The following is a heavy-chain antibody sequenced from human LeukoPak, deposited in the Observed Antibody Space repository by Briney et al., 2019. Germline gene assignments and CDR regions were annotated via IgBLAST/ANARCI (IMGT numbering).Heavy chain of an antibody. CDR3: ARAQEHVVVPARYYYMDV. CDR2: IYYSGST. V-gene: IGHV4-59*01. J-gene: IGHJ6*03. CDR1: GGSISSYY. D-gene: IGHD2-2*01. Sequence: SETLSLTCTVSGGSISSYYWSWIRQPPGKGLEWIGYIYYSGSTNYNPSLKSRVTISVDTSKNPFSLKLSSVTAADTAVYYCARAQEHVVVPARYYYMDVWGKGTTVTVSS.